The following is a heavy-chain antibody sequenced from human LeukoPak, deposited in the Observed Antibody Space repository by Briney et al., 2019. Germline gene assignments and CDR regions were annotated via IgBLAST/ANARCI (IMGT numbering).Heavy chain of an antibody. CDR3: AKRRDVAAGGSGAFDY. CDR1: GFTFRSYG. CDR2: IRYDGRSQ. J-gene: IGHJ4*02. D-gene: IGHD6-13*01. Sequence: GGSLRLSCAASGFTFRSYGMHWVRQAPGKGLEGVAFIRYDGRSQRYTASVKGRFTISRDNSKNTVYLQMNSLRAEDTAVYYCAKRRDVAAGGSGAFDYWGQGSLVTASS. V-gene: IGHV3-30*02.